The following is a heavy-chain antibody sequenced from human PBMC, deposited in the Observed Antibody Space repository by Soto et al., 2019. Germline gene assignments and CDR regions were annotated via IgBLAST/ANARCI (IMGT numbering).Heavy chain of an antibody. CDR1: GGSISSVGYY. CDR3: ARRPPTVTTYYFEY. D-gene: IGHD4-17*01. V-gene: IGHV4-39*01. J-gene: IGHJ4*01. CDR2: IYYSGTT. Sequence: PSETLSLTCTVSGGSISSVGYYWGWIRQPPGKGLEWIGTIYYSGTTYYNPSLKSRVTISVDTSKNQFSLKLSSVTAADTAVYYCARRPPTVTTYYFEYWGHGTLVTVSS.